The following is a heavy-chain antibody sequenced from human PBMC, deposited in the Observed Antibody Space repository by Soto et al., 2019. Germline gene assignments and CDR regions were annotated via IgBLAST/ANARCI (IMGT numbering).Heavy chain of an antibody. CDR2: IRNKAYSYTT. Sequence: EVQLVESGGGLVQPGGSLRLSCAASGFTFSDHFMDWVRQAPGKGLEWVGRIRNKAYSYTTEYAASVKGRFTISRDDSMNSLYLQMNSLKTEDTAVYYCAKDRRPNYCYGMDVWGLGTTVTVSS. J-gene: IGHJ6*02. V-gene: IGHV3-72*01. CDR3: AKDRRPNYCYGMDV. CDR1: GFTFSDHF. D-gene: IGHD6-25*01.